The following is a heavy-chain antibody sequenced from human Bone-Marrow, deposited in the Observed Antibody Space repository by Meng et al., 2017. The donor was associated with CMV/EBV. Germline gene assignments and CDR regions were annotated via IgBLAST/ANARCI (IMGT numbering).Heavy chain of an antibody. D-gene: IGHD2-15*01. CDR3: ARARYCSGGSCDYAFDI. J-gene: IGHJ3*02. CDR1: GFTFSSYD. Sequence: GESLKISCAASGFTFSSYDMHWVRQATGKGLEWVSAIGTAGDTYYPGSVKGRFTISRENAKNSLYPQMNSLRAGDTAVYYCARARYCSGGSCDYAFDIWGQGTMVTVSS. CDR2: IGTAGDT. V-gene: IGHV3-13*01.